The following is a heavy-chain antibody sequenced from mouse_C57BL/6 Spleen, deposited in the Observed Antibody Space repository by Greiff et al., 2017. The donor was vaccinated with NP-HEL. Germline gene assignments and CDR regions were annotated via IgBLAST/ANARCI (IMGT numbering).Heavy chain of an antibody. J-gene: IGHJ2*01. CDR2: IDPETGGT. CDR3: TRSHYYGSSHYFDY. Sequence: QVQLQQSGAELARPGASVTLSCKASGYTFTDYEMHWVKQTPVHGLEWIGAIDPETGGTAYNQKFKGKAILTADKSSSTAYMELRSLTSEDSAVYYCTRSHYYGSSHYFDYWGQGTTLTVSS. CDR1: GYTFTDYE. V-gene: IGHV1-15*01. D-gene: IGHD1-1*01.